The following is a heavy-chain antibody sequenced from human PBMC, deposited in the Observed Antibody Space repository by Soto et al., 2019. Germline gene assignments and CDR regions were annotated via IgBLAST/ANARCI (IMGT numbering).Heavy chain of an antibody. J-gene: IGHJ5*02. CDR3: ARDYGFGELFDP. Sequence: ASVNVSFKASGYTFTSYGISWVRQAPGQGLEWMGWISAYNGNTNYAQKLQGRVTMTTDTSTSTAYMELRSLRSDDTAVYYCARDYGFGELFDPWGQGTLVTVSS. V-gene: IGHV1-18*01. D-gene: IGHD3-10*01. CDR1: GYTFTSYG. CDR2: ISAYNGNT.